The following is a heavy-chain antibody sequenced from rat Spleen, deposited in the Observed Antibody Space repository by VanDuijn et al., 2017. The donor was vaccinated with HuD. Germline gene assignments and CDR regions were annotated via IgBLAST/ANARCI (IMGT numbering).Heavy chain of an antibody. CDR3: ARHYGGYSEYVMDA. Sequence: EVQLVESGGGLVQPGRSMKLSCAASGFTFSDYYMAWVRQAPKKGLEWVATIIYDGSSTYYRDSVKGRFTISRDNAKSTLYLQMDSLRSEDTATYYCARHYGGYSEYVMDAWGQGASVTVSS. D-gene: IGHD1-11*01. V-gene: IGHV5-7*01. J-gene: IGHJ4*01. CDR1: GFTFSDYY. CDR2: IIYDGSST.